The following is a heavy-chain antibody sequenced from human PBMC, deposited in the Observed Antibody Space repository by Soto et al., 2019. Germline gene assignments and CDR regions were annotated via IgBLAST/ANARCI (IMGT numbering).Heavy chain of an antibody. D-gene: IGHD6-19*01. J-gene: IGHJ5*02. Sequence: SETLSLTCTVSGGSISSSSYYWGWIRQPPGKGLEWIGSIYYSGSTYYNPSLKSRVTISVDTSKNQFSLKLSSVTAADTAVYYCARPGVAVAGNNWFGPWGQGTLVTVSS. CDR2: IYYSGST. CDR1: GGSISSSSYY. CDR3: ARPGVAVAGNNWFGP. V-gene: IGHV4-39*01.